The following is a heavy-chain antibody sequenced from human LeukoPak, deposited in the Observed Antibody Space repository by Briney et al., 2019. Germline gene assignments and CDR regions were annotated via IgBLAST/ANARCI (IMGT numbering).Heavy chain of an antibody. V-gene: IGHV4-59*08. CDR2: IYYSGST. CDR1: GGSISSYY. J-gene: IGHJ4*02. D-gene: IGHD1-26*01. Sequence: SETLSPTCTVSGGSISSYYWSWIRQPPGKGLEWIGYIYYSGSTNYNPSLKSRVTISVDTSKNQFSLKLSSVTAADTAVYYCARAISGSYYFFDYWGQGTLVTVSS. CDR3: ARAISGSYYFFDY.